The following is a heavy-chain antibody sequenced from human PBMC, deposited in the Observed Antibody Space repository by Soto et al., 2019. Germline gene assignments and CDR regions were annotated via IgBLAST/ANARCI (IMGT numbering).Heavy chain of an antibody. CDR2: VYYSGTT. Sequence: QVQLQESGPGLVKPSQTLSLTCTVSGGSISSGAYYWSWIRQHPGEGLEWIGYVYYSGTTYYNPPLKRRLNISVDTSKHQFSLKLSSVTAADTAVYYCARLSYYDSSDFYHFDYWGQGALVTVSS. D-gene: IGHD3-22*01. CDR3: ARLSYYDSSDFYHFDY. CDR1: GGSISSGAYY. J-gene: IGHJ4*02. V-gene: IGHV4-31*03.